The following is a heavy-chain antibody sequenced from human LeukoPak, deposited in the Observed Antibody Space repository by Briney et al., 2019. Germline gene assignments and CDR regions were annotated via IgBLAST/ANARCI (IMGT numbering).Heavy chain of an antibody. Sequence: GGSLRLSCAASGFTCSGSAMHWVRQASGKGQEWVGRIRGKANSYATAYAASVKGRFTISRDDSKNTAYLQMNSLKTEDTAVYYCTRHRVGAAAGKGYYGMDVWGQGTTVTVSS. CDR1: GFTCSGSA. CDR2: IRGKANSYAT. V-gene: IGHV3-73*01. J-gene: IGHJ6*02. CDR3: TRHRVGAAAGKGYYGMDV. D-gene: IGHD6-13*01.